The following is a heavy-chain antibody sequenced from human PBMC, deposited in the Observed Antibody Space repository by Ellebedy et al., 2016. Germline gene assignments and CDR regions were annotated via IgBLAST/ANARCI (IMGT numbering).Heavy chain of an antibody. CDR1: GYTFTSYD. CDR3: ARGVGSWFDP. V-gene: IGHV1-8*01. J-gene: IGHJ5*02. Sequence: ASVKVSCXASGYTFTSYDINWVRQATGQGLEWMGWMNPNSGNTGYAQKFQGRVTLTRNTSISTAYMELSTLRSEDTAVYYCARGVGSWFDPWGQGTLVTVSS. CDR2: MNPNSGNT. D-gene: IGHD1-26*01.